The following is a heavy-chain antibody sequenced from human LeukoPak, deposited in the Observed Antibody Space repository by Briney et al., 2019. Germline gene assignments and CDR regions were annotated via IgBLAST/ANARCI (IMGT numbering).Heavy chain of an antibody. D-gene: IGHD2-2*01. CDR2: ISYDGIDK. J-gene: IGHJ6*03. CDR3: ARDRGFCSGTSCAYIYYCMDV. CDR1: GFTFSSHA. Sequence: GGSLRLSCAASGFTFSSHAIHWVRQAPGKGLEWVAAISYDGIDKLYAASVKGRFTISRDNVRNTLYLQMDSLRAEDTAVYFCARDRGFCSGTSCAYIYYCMDVWGNGTTASVSS. V-gene: IGHV3-30*01.